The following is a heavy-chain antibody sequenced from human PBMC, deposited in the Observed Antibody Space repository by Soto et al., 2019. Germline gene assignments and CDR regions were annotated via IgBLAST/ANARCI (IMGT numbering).Heavy chain of an antibody. Sequence: GASVKVSCKASGYTFTSYGISWVRQAPGQGLEWMGWISAYNGNTNYAQKLQGRVTMTTDTSTSTAYMELRSLRSDDTAVYYCAREVIAAAEDHYYYYYGMDVWGQGTTVTVSS. D-gene: IGHD6-13*01. V-gene: IGHV1-18*01. CDR1: GYTFTSYG. CDR3: AREVIAAAEDHYYYYYGMDV. CDR2: ISAYNGNT. J-gene: IGHJ6*02.